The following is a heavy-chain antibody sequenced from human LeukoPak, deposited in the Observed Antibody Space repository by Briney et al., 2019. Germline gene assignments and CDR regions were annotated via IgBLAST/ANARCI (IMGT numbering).Heavy chain of an antibody. J-gene: IGHJ5*02. D-gene: IGHD2-15*01. Sequence: SETLSLTCTVSGGSISSYYWNWIRQPPGKGLEWIGYIYYSGGTNYNPSPKSGGTISVDTSKNQFSLKLSSVTAADTAVYYCARQIVVVPAALYWFDPWGQGTLVTVSS. CDR1: GGSISSYY. CDR2: IYYSGGT. CDR3: ARQIVVVPAALYWFDP. V-gene: IGHV4-59*08.